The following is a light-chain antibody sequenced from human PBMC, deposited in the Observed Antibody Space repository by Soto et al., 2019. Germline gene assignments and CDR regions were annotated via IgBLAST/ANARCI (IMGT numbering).Light chain of an antibody. J-gene: IGKJ1*01. Sequence: EIVLTQSPGTLSLSAGERATLSWRANQSVTSNYLAWYQQKPGQPPRLLIYGASRRATGIPDRFIGSWSGTDFTLTISRLEPEDFAGYYCQHYITSLTTFGQGTRWIS. CDR2: GAS. CDR3: QHYITSLTT. CDR1: QSVTSNY. V-gene: IGKV3-20*01.